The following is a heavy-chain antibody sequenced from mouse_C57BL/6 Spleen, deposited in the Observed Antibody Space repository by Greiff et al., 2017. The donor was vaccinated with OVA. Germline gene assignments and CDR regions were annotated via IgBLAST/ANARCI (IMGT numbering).Heavy chain of an antibody. CDR3: ATPYYYGSCGYALDY. D-gene: IGHD1-1*01. J-gene: IGHJ4*01. V-gene: IGHV1-85*01. CDR2: IYPRDGST. Sequence: QVQLQQSGPELVKPGASVKLSCKASGYTFTSYDINWVKQRPGKGLEWIGWIYPRDGSTKYNEKFKGKATLTVDTSSSTAYMELHSLTSEDSAVYFCATPYYYGSCGYALDYWGTGPSVTVS. CDR1: GYTFTSYD.